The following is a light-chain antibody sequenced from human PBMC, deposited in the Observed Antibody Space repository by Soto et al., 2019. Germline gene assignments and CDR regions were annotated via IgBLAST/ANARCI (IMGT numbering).Light chain of an antibody. V-gene: IGKV1-39*01. J-gene: IGKJ1*01. Sequence: DIQMTQSPSSLSASVGDRVTITCRASQNIASYLNGYQQRPGKAPELLIYAASSLQSGVPLRFSGSGSGTEFTLTIDSLQPEDFASYYCQQNFNVPRTFGQGTKVEI. CDR2: AAS. CDR3: QQNFNVPRT. CDR1: QNIASY.